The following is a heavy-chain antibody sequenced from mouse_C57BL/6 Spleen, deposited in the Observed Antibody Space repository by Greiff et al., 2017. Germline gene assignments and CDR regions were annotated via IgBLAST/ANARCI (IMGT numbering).Heavy chain of an antibody. J-gene: IGHJ4*01. CDR3: AGPSWVLRKEGYAMDY. CDR1: GYTFTSSW. V-gene: IGHV1-59*01. D-gene: IGHD2-3*01. CDR2: IDPSDSYT. Sequence: VQLQQPGAELVRPGASVKLSCKASGYTFTSSWMHWVKQRPGQGLEWIGVIDPSDSYTNYNQKFKGKATLTVDTSSSPAYMQLSRLTSADSAVXYCAGPSWVLRKEGYAMDYWGQGTSVTVSS.